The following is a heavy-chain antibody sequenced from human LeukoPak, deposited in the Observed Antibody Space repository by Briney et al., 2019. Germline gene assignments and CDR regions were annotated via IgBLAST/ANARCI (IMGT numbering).Heavy chain of an antibody. CDR1: GFTFSDYY. CDR2: ISSSGSTI. D-gene: IGHD3-3*01. Sequence: GGSLRLSCAASGFTFSDYYMSWIRQAPGKGLEWVSYISSSGSTIYYADSVKGRFTISRDNAKNSLYPQMNSLRAEDTAVYYCARAISQRYDFWSGYQTYFDYWGQGTLVTVSS. V-gene: IGHV3-11*01. CDR3: ARAISQRYDFWSGYQTYFDY. J-gene: IGHJ4*02.